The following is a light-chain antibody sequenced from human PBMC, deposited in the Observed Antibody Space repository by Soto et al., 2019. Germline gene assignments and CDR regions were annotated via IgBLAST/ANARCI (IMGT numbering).Light chain of an antibody. CDR1: QDIRND. J-gene: IGKJ3*01. CDR3: LQGYNLPHT. Sequence: AIQMTQSPSSLSASVGDIDTITCRASQDIRNDLGWYKQKPGKAPNLLIYDASTLQIGVPSRLSGSGFGIDFTLTINSLQREDFATYYCLQGYNLPHTFGPGTKVDIK. V-gene: IGKV1-6*01. CDR2: DAS.